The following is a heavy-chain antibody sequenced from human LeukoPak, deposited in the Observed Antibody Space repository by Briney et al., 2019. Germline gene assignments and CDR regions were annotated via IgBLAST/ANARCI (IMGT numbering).Heavy chain of an antibody. CDR3: ARASELTRSSWYVPPFDP. Sequence: GSSVTVSCRASGGTFNDYIVSWVRQVPGQGLEWMGRIIPMVGSTNYVQKFQGRVTFTADKSTTTVYMELSSLRSDDTAVYYCARASELTRSSWYVPPFDPWGQGTLVTVSS. J-gene: IGHJ5*02. V-gene: IGHV1-69*08. CDR1: GGTFNDYI. D-gene: IGHD6-13*01. CDR2: IIPMVGST.